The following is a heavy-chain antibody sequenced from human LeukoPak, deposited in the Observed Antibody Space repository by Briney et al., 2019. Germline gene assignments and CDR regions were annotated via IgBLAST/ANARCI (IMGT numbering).Heavy chain of an antibody. J-gene: IGHJ4*02. CDR3: ARGVPLLDY. CDR1: GGSFSVYY. Sequence: PSETLSLTCAVYGGSFSVYYWSWIRQPPGKGLEWIGEINHSGSTNYNPSLKSRVTISVDTSKNQFSLKLSSVTAADTAVYYCARGVPLLDYWGQGTLVTVSS. CDR2: INHSGST. D-gene: IGHD3-16*02. V-gene: IGHV4-34*01.